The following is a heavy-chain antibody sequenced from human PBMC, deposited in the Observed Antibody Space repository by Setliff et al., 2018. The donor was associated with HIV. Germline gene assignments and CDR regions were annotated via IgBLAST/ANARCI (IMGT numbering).Heavy chain of an antibody. CDR3: ARGRSEEYYDFWSDYYNAFDI. D-gene: IGHD3-3*01. CDR1: GVSFSGYY. V-gene: IGHV4-34*01. CDR2: INHSGGT. J-gene: IGHJ3*02. Sequence: KASETLSLTCAVYGVSFSGYYWSWIRQPPGKGLEWIGEINHSGGTNYNPSLKSRVNISVDTSKKQFSLNLSSVTAADTAVYYCARGRSEEYYDFWSDYYNAFDIWGQGTMVTVS.